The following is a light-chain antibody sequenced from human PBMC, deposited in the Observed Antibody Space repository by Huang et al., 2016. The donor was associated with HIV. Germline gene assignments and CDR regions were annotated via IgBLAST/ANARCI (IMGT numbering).Light chain of an antibody. J-gene: IGKJ1*01. CDR2: GAS. Sequence: DIQLTQSPSSVSASVGDRVTITWRASQGISDFLAWFQLRPGQAPQSLIYGASNLQNGVPSRISGSGSGTDFNVTIDSLQPEDSATYYCQQYYTYPRTFGQGTKVEI. V-gene: IGKV1-16*01. CDR1: QGISDF. CDR3: QQYYTYPRT.